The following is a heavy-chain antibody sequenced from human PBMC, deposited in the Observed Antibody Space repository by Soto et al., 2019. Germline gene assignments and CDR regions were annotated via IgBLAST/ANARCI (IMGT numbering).Heavy chain of an antibody. V-gene: IGHV4-61*08. CDR2: IHYSGSV. D-gene: IGHD2-2*01. CDR1: GDSVSSGGNY. CDR3: ARGGGYGGSTSCRTDCLDY. J-gene: IGHJ4*02. Sequence: SETLSLTCTVSGDSVSSGGNYWSWIRQPPGEGLEWIAYIHYSGSVHYNPSLKSRVTISVDTSKNQVSLRLNSVNAEDTAIYYCARGGGYGGSTSCRTDCLDYWGQGPLVTVSS.